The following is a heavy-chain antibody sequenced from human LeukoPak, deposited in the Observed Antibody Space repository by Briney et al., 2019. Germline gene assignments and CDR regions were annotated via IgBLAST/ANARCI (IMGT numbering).Heavy chain of an antibody. V-gene: IGHV5-51*01. D-gene: IGHD6-25*01. CDR3: ARQAGEGDYFDY. J-gene: IGHJ4*02. CDR1: GYSFNSYW. CDR2: IYPGDSDT. Sequence: GESLKISCKAFGYSFNSYWIGWVRQMPGKGLEWMGSIYPGDSDTRYSPSFQGHVTISADKSMSTAYLPWSSLRASDTAMYYCARQAGEGDYFDYWGQGTLVTVSS.